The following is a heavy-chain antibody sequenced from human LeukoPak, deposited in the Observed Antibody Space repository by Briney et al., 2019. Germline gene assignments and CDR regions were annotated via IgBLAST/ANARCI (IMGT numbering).Heavy chain of an antibody. CDR2: IYYSGST. V-gene: IGHV4-39*07. Sequence: SETLSLTCTGSGGPISSSSYYSGWIRQPPGKGLEWIGRIYYSGSTYYNPSLKSRVTISVDTSKNQCSLKLSSVTAADTAVYYCAVDSSGYHYFDYWGQGTLVTVSS. CDR1: GGPISSSSYY. J-gene: IGHJ4*02. D-gene: IGHD3-22*01. CDR3: AVDSSGYHYFDY.